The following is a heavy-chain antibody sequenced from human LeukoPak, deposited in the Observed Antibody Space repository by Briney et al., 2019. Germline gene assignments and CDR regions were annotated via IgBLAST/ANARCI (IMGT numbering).Heavy chain of an antibody. J-gene: IGHJ4*02. Sequence: GGSLRLSCAASGFTISIFPMAWVRLAPGKGLEWVSTITGSGGSTYYAESVKGRFTISRDNSKNTLYLQMNSLRGEDTALYFCAKDLAGCSDSWGQGTLVTVSS. CDR2: ITGSGGST. D-gene: IGHD2-8*01. V-gene: IGHV3-23*01. CDR3: AKDLAGCSDS. CDR1: GFTISIFP.